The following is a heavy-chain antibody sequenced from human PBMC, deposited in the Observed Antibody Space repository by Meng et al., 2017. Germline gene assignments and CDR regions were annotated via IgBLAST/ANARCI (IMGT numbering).Heavy chain of an antibody. CDR2: IWNDGSNK. CDR1: CFAFSSYG. D-gene: IGHD4-11*01. CDR3: ARDDAMTTVTTIGY. J-gene: IGHJ4*02. Sequence: VQVVEAGGVVVRSGRVLGLSCAASCFAFSSYGMPWVRQAPGKGLEWVAVIWNDGSNKYYADSVKGRFTISRDNSKNTLDLQMNSLRAEDTAVYYCARDDAMTTVTTIGYWGQGTLVTVSS. V-gene: IGHV3-33*01.